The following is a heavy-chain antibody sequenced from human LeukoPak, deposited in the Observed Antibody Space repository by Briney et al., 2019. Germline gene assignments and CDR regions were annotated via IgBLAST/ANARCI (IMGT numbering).Heavy chain of an antibody. CDR1: GGSFSGYY. CDR3: ARGPALRYCSGGSCYEGRRRSYYYYGMDV. J-gene: IGHJ6*02. V-gene: IGHV4-34*01. Sequence: SETLSLTCAVYGGSFSGYYWSSIRQPPGKGLEWIGEINHSGSTNYNPSLKSRVTISVDTSKNQFSLKLSSVTAADTAVYYCARGPALRYCSGGSCYEGRRRSYYYYGMDVWGQGTTVTVSS. D-gene: IGHD2-15*01. CDR2: INHSGST.